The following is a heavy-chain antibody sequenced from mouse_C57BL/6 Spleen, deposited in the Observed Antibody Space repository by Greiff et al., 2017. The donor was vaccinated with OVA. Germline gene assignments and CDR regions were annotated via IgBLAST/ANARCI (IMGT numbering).Heavy chain of an antibody. CDR2: IHPNSGST. Sequence: VQLQQPGAELVKPGASVKLSCKASGYTFTSYWMHWVKQRPGQGLEWIGMIHPNSGSTNYNEKFKSKATLTVDKSSSTAYMQLSSLTSEDSAVYYCARGGVYGNYPQAMDYWGQGTSVTVSS. D-gene: IGHD2-1*01. CDR1: GYTFTSYW. CDR3: ARGGVYGNYPQAMDY. J-gene: IGHJ4*01. V-gene: IGHV1-64*01.